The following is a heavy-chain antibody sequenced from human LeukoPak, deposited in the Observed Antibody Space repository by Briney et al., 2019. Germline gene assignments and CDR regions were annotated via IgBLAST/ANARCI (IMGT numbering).Heavy chain of an antibody. D-gene: IGHD4-17*01. CDR1: GGSISSGDYY. Sequence: SETMSLTCTVSGGSISSGDYYWSSIRQPPGKGLEWIGYIYYSGSTYYNPPLKSRVTISVDTSRNQFSLKLSSVTAADTAVYYCARYGDYVDYFDYWGQGTLVTVSS. CDR2: IYYSGST. CDR3: ARYGDYVDYFDY. J-gene: IGHJ4*02. V-gene: IGHV4-30-4*01.